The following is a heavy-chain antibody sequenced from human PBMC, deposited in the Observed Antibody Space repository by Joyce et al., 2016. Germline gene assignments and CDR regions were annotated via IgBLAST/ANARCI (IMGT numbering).Heavy chain of an antibody. CDR2: IKPDGGEK. J-gene: IGHJ4*02. CDR1: GFTFSSSW. CDR3: SHRLDS. Sequence: EDHLVESGGGLVQPGGSLRRSCAASGFTFSSSWRDWVRQAPGRGLEWVANIKPDGGEKHYVDSVKGRFTISRDNAKNSLYLQMDSLRAEDTAVYYCSHRLDSWGQGTLVTVSS. V-gene: IGHV3-7*03.